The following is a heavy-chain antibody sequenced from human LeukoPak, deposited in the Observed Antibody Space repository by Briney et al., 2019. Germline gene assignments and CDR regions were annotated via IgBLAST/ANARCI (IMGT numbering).Heavy chain of an antibody. V-gene: IGHV3-15*01. J-gene: IGHJ4*02. CDR2: IKRKGDDGTI. CDR1: GFTFSNTW. CDR3: TAGTGRSDFDY. D-gene: IGHD3/OR15-3a*01. Sequence: GGSLRLSCAASGFTFSNTWMSWVRQAPGRGLEWVGRIKRKGDDGTIDYAAPVKGRLSISRDDSKNTLYLQMNSLKSEDTAVYYCTAGTGRSDFDYWGQGTLVTVSS.